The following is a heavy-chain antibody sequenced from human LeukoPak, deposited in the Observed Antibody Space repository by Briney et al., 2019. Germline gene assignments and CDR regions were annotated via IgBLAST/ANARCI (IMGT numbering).Heavy chain of an antibody. D-gene: IGHD4-17*01. J-gene: IGHJ3*02. CDR2: ISSSGSTI. CDR3: ARECIYGEYGHGAFDI. V-gene: IGHV3-48*01. Sequence: PGGSLRLSGAASGFTFSSFGMNWVRQAPGKGLEWVSYISSSGSTIYYADSVKGRFTISRDNAKNSLYLQMNSLRAEDTAVYYCARECIYGEYGHGAFDIWGQGTMVTVSS. CDR1: GFTFSSFG.